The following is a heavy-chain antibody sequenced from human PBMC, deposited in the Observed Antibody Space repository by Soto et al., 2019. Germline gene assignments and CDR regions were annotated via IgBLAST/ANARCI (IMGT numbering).Heavy chain of an antibody. J-gene: IGHJ5*02. CDR3: AKKGPLGDLAFTQFDP. CDR2: ISADGGNK. D-gene: IGHD3-16*02. CDR1: GFTFSSSG. V-gene: IGHV3-30*18. Sequence: QVQLVESGGGVVQPGRSLRLSCAASGFTFSSSGMHWVRQAPGKGLEWVAVISADGGNKYYADSVKGRFTISRDNSKNTLYLQMNSLIPEDTAVYYCAKKGPLGDLAFTQFDPWGQGTQVTISS.